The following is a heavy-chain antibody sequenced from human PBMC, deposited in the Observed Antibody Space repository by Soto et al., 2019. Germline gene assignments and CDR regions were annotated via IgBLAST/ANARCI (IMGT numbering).Heavy chain of an antibody. J-gene: IGHJ4*02. CDR1: GFVFSSDG. V-gene: IGHV3-30*18. CDR3: AKEVRGRLDY. CDR2: ISSDGNIK. Sequence: QVQLVESGGGVVQPGRSLRLSCAASGFVFSSDGMHWVRQAPGKGLEWVAVISSDGNIKYYADSVKDRFTISRDNSKNMLYLQMNSLRVEDTAVYYCAKEVRGRLDYWGRGTLVTVSS. D-gene: IGHD3-10*01.